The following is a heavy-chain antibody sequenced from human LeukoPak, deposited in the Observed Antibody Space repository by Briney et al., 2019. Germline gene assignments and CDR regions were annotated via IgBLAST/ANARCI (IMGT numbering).Heavy chain of an antibody. D-gene: IGHD1-26*01. CDR3: AKDVRVGGGGMDV. Sequence: GRSLILSCAASGFTFSTYDMHWVRQAPGKGLEWVAIISYDGSDKYYADSVKGRFTISRDNSKNTLSLQMNSLRAEDTAVYYCAKDVRVGGGGMDVWGQGTSVTVPS. CDR2: ISYDGSDK. J-gene: IGHJ6*02. V-gene: IGHV3-30*18. CDR1: GFTFSTYD.